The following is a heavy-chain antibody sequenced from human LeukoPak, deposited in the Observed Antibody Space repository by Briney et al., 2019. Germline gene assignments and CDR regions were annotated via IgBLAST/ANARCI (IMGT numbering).Heavy chain of an antibody. D-gene: IGHD3-9*01. CDR3: ARDPILTGYSTNFDY. CDR2: IYYSGST. CDR1: GGSFSGYY. J-gene: IGHJ4*02. Sequence: SETLSLTCAVYGGSFSGYYWSWIRQPPGKGLEWIGSIYYSGSTYYNPSLKSRVTISVDTSKNQFSLKLSSVTAADTAVYYCARDPILTGYSTNFDYWGQGTLVTVSS. V-gene: IGHV4-34*01.